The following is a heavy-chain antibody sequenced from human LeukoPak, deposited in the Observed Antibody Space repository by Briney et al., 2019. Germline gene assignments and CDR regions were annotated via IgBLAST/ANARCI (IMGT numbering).Heavy chain of an antibody. J-gene: IGHJ4*02. Sequence: SETLSLTCAVYGGSFSGYYWSWIRQPPGKGLEWIGEINHSGSTNYNPSLKSRVTISVDTSKNQFSLKLSSVTAADTAVYYCARFDNTAAGCDYWGQGTLVTVSS. CDR2: INHSGST. V-gene: IGHV4-34*01. D-gene: IGHD6-13*01. CDR3: ARFDNTAAGCDY. CDR1: GGSFSGYY.